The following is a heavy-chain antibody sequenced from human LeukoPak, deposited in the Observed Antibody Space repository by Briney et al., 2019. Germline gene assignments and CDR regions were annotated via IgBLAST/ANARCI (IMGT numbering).Heavy chain of an antibody. V-gene: IGHV4-39*01. CDR3: ARHMVRGVTDWYFDL. CDR1: GGSISSTTYY. CDR2: IYSIGTT. D-gene: IGHD3-10*01. J-gene: IGHJ2*01. Sequence: SETLSLTCTVPGGSISSTTYYWGWIRQPPGKGLEWIGSIYSIGTTYHNPSLKSRVAISVDTSKNQFSLKLSSVTAADTAVYYCARHMVRGVTDWYFDLWGRGTLVTVSS.